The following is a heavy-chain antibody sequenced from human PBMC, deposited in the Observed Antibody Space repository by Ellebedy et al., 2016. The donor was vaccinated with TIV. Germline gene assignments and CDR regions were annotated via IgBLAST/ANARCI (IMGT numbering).Heavy chain of an antibody. V-gene: IGHV4-34*01. CDR2: INHSGST. Sequence: MPSETLSLTCTVSGGSISSYYWSWIRQPPGKGLEWIGEINHSGSTNYNPSLKSRVTISVDTSKNRFSLKLSSVTAADTAVYYCARVVWQQPVSYAFDIWGQGTMATVSS. J-gene: IGHJ3*02. CDR1: GGSISSYY. D-gene: IGHD6-13*01. CDR3: ARVVWQQPVSYAFDI.